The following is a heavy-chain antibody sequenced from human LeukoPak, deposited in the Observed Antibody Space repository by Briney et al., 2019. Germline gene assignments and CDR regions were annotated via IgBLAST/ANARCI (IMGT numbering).Heavy chain of an antibody. CDR1: GFTFSNLW. J-gene: IGHJ4*02. D-gene: IGHD6-19*01. Sequence: GESLRLSCTASGFTFSNLWMSWVRQAPGKGLEWVANIKQDGSEKYYVDSVKGRFTISRDNAKNSLYLQMNSLRAEDTAVYYCARDLHSSRGYWGQGTLVTVSS. CDR3: ARDLHSSRGY. CDR2: IKQDGSEK. V-gene: IGHV3-7*01.